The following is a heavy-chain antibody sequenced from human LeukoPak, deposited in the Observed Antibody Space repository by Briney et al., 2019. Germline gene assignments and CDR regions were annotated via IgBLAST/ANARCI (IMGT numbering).Heavy chain of an antibody. CDR1: GFTFSSYE. Sequence: GGSLRLSCAASGFTFSSYEMDWVRQAPGKGLEWVSYVSSSGSTIYYADSVKGRFTISRDNAKHSLYLQMNSLRAEDTAVYYCARDLSSSWYLGAFDIWGQGTMVTVSS. V-gene: IGHV3-48*03. D-gene: IGHD6-13*01. J-gene: IGHJ3*02. CDR3: ARDLSSSWYLGAFDI. CDR2: VSSSGSTI.